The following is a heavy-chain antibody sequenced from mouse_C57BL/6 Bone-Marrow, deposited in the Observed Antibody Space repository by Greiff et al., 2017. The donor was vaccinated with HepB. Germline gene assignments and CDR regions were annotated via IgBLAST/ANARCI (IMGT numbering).Heavy chain of an antibody. CDR1: GFTFSDFY. CDR3: ARDAGDSSGYDYAMDY. J-gene: IGHJ4*01. Sequence: EVQLVESGGGLVQSGRSLRLSCATSGFTFSDFYMEWVRQAPGKGLEWIAASRNKANDYTTEYSASVKGRFIVSRDTSQSILYLQMNALRAEDTAIYYCARDAGDSSGYDYAMDYWGQGTSVTVSS. D-gene: IGHD3-2*02. V-gene: IGHV7-1*01. CDR2: SRNKANDYTT.